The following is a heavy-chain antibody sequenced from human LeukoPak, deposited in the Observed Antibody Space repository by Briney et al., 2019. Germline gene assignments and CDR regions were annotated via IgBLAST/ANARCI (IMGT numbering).Heavy chain of an antibody. CDR3: ARDSPYYYDSSGYYGFNYLDP. D-gene: IGHD3-22*01. CDR2: IYYSGST. CDR1: GGSISSGDYY. V-gene: IGHV4-30-4*01. J-gene: IGHJ5*02. Sequence: PSETLSLTCTVSGGSISSGDYYWSWIRQPPGKGLEWIGYIYYSGSTYYNPSLKSRVTISVDTSKNQFSLKLYSMTAADTAVYYCARDSPYYYDSSGYYGFNYLDPWGQGTLVTVSS.